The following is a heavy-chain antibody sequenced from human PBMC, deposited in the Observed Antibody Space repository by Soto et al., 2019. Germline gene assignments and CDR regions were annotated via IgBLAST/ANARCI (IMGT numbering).Heavy chain of an antibody. CDR2: INHSGST. Sequence: QVQLQQWGAGLLKPSETLSLTCAVYGGSFSGYYWSWIRQPPGKGLEWIGEINHSGSTNYNPSLKSRVTISVDTSKNQFSLKLSSVTAADTAVYYCARFLRLVRDYWGQGTLVTVSS. V-gene: IGHV4-34*01. CDR3: ARFLRLVRDY. CDR1: GGSFSGYY. J-gene: IGHJ4*02. D-gene: IGHD6-19*01.